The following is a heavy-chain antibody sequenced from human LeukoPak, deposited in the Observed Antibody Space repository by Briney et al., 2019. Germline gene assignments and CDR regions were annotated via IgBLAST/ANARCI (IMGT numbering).Heavy chain of an antibody. D-gene: IGHD5-18*01. CDR1: GGSFSGYY. CDR3: ARARGGYSYGYHY. V-gene: IGHV4-34*01. J-gene: IGHJ4*02. CDR2: INRSGST. Sequence: PSETLSLTCAVYGGSFSGYYWSWIRQPPGKGLEWIGEINRSGSTNYNPSLKSRVTISVDTSKNQFSLKLSSVTAADTAVYYCARARGGYSYGYHYWGQGTLVTVSS.